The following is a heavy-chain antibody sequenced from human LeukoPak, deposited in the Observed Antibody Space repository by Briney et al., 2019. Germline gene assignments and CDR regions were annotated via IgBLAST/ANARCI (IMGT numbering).Heavy chain of an antibody. CDR3: VKNLDSAPGFFDY. D-gene: IGHD1-26*01. CDR2: IRSDGSYK. Sequence: GGSLRLSCAASGFAFSNYNMNWVRQAPDKGLEWVAIIRSDGSYKDCLESVEGRFTISRDNSKSMVYLEMNTLRTEDTAMYYCVKNLDSAPGFFDYWGHGTLVTVSS. J-gene: IGHJ4*01. CDR1: GFAFSNYN. V-gene: IGHV3-30*02.